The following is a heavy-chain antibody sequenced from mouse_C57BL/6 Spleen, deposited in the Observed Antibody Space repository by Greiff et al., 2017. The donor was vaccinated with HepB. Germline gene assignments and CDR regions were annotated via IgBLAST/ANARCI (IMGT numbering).Heavy chain of an antibody. CDR2: IYPGSGST. V-gene: IGHV1-55*01. D-gene: IGHD1-1*01. Sequence: QVQLQQPGAELVKPGASVKMSCKASGYTFTSYWITWVKQRPGQGLEWIGDIYPGSGSTNYNEKFKSKATLTVDTSSSTAYMQLSSLTSEDSAVYYCAITTVVAKGLYFDVWGTGTTVTVSS. CDR1: GYTFTSYW. CDR3: AITTVVAKGLYFDV. J-gene: IGHJ1*03.